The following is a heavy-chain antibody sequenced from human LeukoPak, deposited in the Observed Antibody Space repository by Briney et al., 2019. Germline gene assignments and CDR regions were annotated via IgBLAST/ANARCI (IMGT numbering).Heavy chain of an antibody. CDR3: ARSAPRYDYGDYNI. Sequence: AASVKVSCKASGDTFSSYAISWVRQAPGQGLEWMGRINPNSGGTNYAQKFQGRVTMTRDTSISTAYMELSRLRSDDTAVYYCARSAPRYDYGDYNIWGQGTLVTVSS. V-gene: IGHV1-2*06. D-gene: IGHD4-17*01. J-gene: IGHJ4*02. CDR1: GDTFSSYA. CDR2: INPNSGGT.